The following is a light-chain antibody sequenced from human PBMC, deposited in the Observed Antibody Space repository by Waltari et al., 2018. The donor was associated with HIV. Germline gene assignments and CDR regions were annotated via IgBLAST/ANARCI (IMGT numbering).Light chain of an antibody. CDR2: EVS. CDR3: SSYTSSSTPHVV. V-gene: IGLV2-14*01. J-gene: IGLJ2*01. Sequence: QSALPQPASVSGSPGQSITISCTGTSSAVGGYNYVSWSQQHPGKAPKLMIYEVSNRPSGVSNRFSGSKSGNTASLTISGLQAEDEADYYCSSYTSSSTPHVVFGGGTKLTVL. CDR1: SSAVGGYNY.